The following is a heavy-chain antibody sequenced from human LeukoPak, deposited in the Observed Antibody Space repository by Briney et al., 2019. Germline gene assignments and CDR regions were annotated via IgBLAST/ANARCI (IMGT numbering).Heavy chain of an antibody. CDR1: GGSISSSSYY. CDR3: ARGRSIAVAGTNSSYYFDY. J-gene: IGHJ4*02. D-gene: IGHD6-19*01. CDR2: INHSGST. Sequence: PSETLSLTCTVSGGSISSSSYYWGWIRQPPGRGLEWIGEINHSGSTNYNPSLKSRVTISVDTSKNQFSLKLSSVTAADTAVYYCARGRSIAVAGTNSSYYFDYWGQGTLVTVSS. V-gene: IGHV4-39*07.